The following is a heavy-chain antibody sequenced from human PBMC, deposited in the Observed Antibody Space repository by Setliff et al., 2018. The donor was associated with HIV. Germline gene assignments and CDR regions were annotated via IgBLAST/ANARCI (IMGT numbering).Heavy chain of an antibody. D-gene: IGHD2-15*01. Sequence: LSLTCAFSGGAFTGYYWTWIRQTPGRGLEWIGEINSRGSTNYNPSLKSRVTISVDTSKNQFSLKVTSVTAADTAVYYCARGGSVHFQNWGQGTLVTVSS. CDR3: ARGGSVHFQN. J-gene: IGHJ1*01. CDR2: INSRGST. V-gene: IGHV4-34*01. CDR1: GGAFTGYY.